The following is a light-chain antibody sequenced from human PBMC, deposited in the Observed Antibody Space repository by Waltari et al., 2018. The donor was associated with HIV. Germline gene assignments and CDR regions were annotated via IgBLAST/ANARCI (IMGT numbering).Light chain of an antibody. Sequence: EIVLTQSPGTLSLSTGERATLSCRASQSVSSSYLAWYQQKPGQAPRLLIYGASSRATGIPDRFSGSGSGTDFTLTISRLEPEDFAVYYCQQSGNSPLTFGGGTKVEI. CDR3: QQSGNSPLT. V-gene: IGKV3-20*01. J-gene: IGKJ4*01. CDR1: QSVSSSY. CDR2: GAS.